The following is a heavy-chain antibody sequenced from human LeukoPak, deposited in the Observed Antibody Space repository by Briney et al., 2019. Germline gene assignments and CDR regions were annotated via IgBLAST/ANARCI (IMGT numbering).Heavy chain of an antibody. CDR1: GYTFTSYG. Sequence: ASVKVSCKASGYTFTSYGISWVRQAPGQGLEWMGWISTYNGNTNYAQKLQGRVTMTTDTSTTTAYMELRSLTSDDTAVYYCARDPGTSYYYYGMDVWGQGTTVTVSS. CDR2: ISTYNGNT. CDR3: ARDPGTSYYYYGMDV. D-gene: IGHD6-13*01. V-gene: IGHV1-18*01. J-gene: IGHJ6*02.